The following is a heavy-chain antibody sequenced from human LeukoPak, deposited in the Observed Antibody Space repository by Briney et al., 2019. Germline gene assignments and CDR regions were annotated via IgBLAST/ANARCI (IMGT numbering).Heavy chain of an antibody. Sequence: QPGGSLRLSCAVSGFTFTNYEMNWVRQAPGKGLEWVSYISSSGRTTYYADSVKGRFTISRDNAKNSLYLQMNSLRAEDTAVYCCARESWGGSHEGNAFDIWGQGRMVTVSS. D-gene: IGHD1-26*01. CDR2: ISSSGRTT. CDR3: ARESWGGSHEGNAFDI. V-gene: IGHV3-48*03. CDR1: GFTFTNYE. J-gene: IGHJ3*02.